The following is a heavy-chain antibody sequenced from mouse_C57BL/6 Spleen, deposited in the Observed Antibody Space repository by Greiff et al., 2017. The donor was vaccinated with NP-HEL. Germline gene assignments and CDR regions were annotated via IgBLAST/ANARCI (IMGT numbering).Heavy chain of an antibody. CDR2: IYPGSGST. CDR1: GYTFTSYW. D-gene: IGHD2-1*01. J-gene: IGHJ4*01. CDR3: ARSGIYYGNYDAMDY. V-gene: IGHV1-55*01. Sequence: QVQLKQPGAELVKPGASVKMSCKASGYTFTSYWITWVKQRPGQGLEWIGDIYPGSGSTNYNEKFKSKATLTVDTSSSTAYMQLSSLTSEDSAVYYCARSGIYYGNYDAMDYWGQGTSVTVSS.